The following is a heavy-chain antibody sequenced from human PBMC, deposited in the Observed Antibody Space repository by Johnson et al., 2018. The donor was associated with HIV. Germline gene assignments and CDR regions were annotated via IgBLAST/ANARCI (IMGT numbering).Heavy chain of an antibody. J-gene: IGHJ3*02. CDR1: GFTFSSYA. CDR2: ISYDGSNK. D-gene: IGHD5-18*01. V-gene: IGHV3-30*04. Sequence: QVQLVESGGGLVKPGGSLRLSCSASGFTFSSYAMHWVRQAPGKGLEWVACISYDGSNKYYAASVKGRFTISRDNSKNTLYLQMNSLRAEDTAVYYCAKDSRYSYGPDAFDIWGQGTMVTVSS. CDR3: AKDSRYSYGPDAFDI.